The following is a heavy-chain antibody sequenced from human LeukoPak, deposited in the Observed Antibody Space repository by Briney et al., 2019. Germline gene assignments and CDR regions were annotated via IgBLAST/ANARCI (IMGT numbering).Heavy chain of an antibody. CDR3: AKDRPNYYGSNGHYYRRDGDY. J-gene: IGHJ4*02. CDR2: ITSSGDGT. CDR1: GFTFSIYA. Sequence: GGSLRLSCATSGFTFSIYAMSWVRQAPGKGLQWVSSITSSGDGTYYADSVKGRFTISRDNSENMLYLQMNSLRVEDTAVYFCAKDRPNYYGSNGHYYRRDGDYWGQGTLVTVSS. D-gene: IGHD3-22*01. V-gene: IGHV3-23*01.